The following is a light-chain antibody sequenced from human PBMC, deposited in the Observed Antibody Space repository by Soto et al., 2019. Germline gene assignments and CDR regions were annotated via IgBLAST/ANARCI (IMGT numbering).Light chain of an antibody. CDR1: QGVTPAY. V-gene: IGKV3-20*01. J-gene: IGKJ3*01. CDR2: GAS. CDR3: QQYGVSALFT. Sequence: EIVLTQSPGTLSLSPGERATLSCRASQGVTPAYLAWYQHKPGQAPRLLIYGASNMATGIPDRFRGSGCGTDFTLTISTLEPDDFAVYSCQQYGVSALFTFGPGTRVDFK.